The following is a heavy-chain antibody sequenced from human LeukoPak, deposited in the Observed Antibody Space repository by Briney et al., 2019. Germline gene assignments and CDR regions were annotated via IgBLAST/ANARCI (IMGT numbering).Heavy chain of an antibody. D-gene: IGHD4-17*01. V-gene: IGHV3-30*18. CDR2: ISYDGSNK. Sequence: PGGTLRLSCADTGFTFSSCAMHWVRQAPGKGLQWVAVISYDGSNKYYADSVKGRFTISRDNSKNTLYLQMNSLRAEDTAMYYCAKGEATVNPPDYWGQGTLVTVSS. J-gene: IGHJ4*02. CDR3: AKGEATVNPPDY. CDR1: GFTFSSCA.